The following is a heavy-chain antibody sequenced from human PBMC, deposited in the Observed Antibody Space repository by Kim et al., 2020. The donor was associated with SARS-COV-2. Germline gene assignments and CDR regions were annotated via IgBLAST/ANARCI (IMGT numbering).Heavy chain of an antibody. J-gene: IGHJ4*02. CDR3: AKYRNFGATQYFDS. CDR1: GFTFSSFA. Sequence: GGSLRLSCLGSGFTFSSFAMSWVRQAPGKGLEWVSAISGSGVNIFYEDSVEGRFTISRDNSKNTLYLQMNSLGAEDTAIYYCAKYRNFGATQYFDSWGQG. CDR2: ISGSGVNI. D-gene: IGHD4-17*01. V-gene: IGHV3-23*01.